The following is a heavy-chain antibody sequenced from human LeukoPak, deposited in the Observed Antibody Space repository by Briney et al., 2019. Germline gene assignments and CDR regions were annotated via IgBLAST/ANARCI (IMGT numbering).Heavy chain of an antibody. J-gene: IGHJ4*02. CDR3: ARMYSGTSYYFDF. Sequence: SETLSLTCTVSGGSVSSGDYYWSWIRQPPAKGLEWMGYFSYSGSTRYNPSHKSRVTMSVDTSKNQFSLRLISVAAADTAVYYCARMYSGTSYYFDFWGQGTLVTVSS. D-gene: IGHD1-26*01. CDR1: GGSVSSGDYY. CDR2: FSYSGST. V-gene: IGHV4-61*08.